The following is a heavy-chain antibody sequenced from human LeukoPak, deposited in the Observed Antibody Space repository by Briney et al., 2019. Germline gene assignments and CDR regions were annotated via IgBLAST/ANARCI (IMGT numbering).Heavy chain of an antibody. J-gene: IGHJ4*02. Sequence: GGSLRLSCAASGFTVSSNYMSWVRQAPGKGLEWVSVIYSCGSTYYADSVKGRFTISRDNSKNTLYLQMNSLRAEDTAVYYCAKGVVGATEYYFDYWGQGTLVTVSS. CDR2: IYSCGST. CDR3: AKGVVGATEYYFDY. V-gene: IGHV3-66*03. D-gene: IGHD1-26*01. CDR1: GFTVSSNY.